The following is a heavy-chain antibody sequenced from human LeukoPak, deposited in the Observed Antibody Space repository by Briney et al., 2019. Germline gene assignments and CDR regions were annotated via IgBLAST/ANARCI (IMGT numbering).Heavy chain of an antibody. CDR2: ISYDGSHK. J-gene: IGHJ4*02. CDR1: GFIFSNYA. V-gene: IGHV3-30*04. D-gene: IGHD6-19*01. CDR3: ALNRGSGWYFHY. Sequence: GGSLRLSCAASGFIFSNYALHWVRQAPGKGLEWVAVISYDGSHKYADSVKGRFTISRDNSKNTLYLQMNSLRAEDTAVYYCALNRGSGWYFHYWGQGTLVTVSS.